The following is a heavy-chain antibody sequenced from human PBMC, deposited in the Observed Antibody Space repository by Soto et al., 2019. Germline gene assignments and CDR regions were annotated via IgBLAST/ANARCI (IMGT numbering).Heavy chain of an antibody. CDR3: ARLRVGVNGSFDL. J-gene: IGHJ2*01. CDR2: ISSSGSYT. D-gene: IGHD1-26*01. Sequence: QMQLVESGGDLVKPGGSLRLSCDASGFTFGDYYMSWIRQVPGQGLEWLAFISSSGSYTKYSDTMRGRLTVSRDNGQNPLYLQMNSLRVDDTGVYYCARLRVGVNGSFDLWGRGTMVPVSA. CDR1: GFTFGDYY. V-gene: IGHV3-11*06.